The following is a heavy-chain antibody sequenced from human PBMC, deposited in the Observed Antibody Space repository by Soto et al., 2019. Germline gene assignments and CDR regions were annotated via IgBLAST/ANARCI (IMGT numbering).Heavy chain of an antibody. D-gene: IGHD2-2*01. CDR3: ASGGCSSTSCYAYYYGMDV. J-gene: IGHJ6*02. V-gene: IGHV4-34*01. Sequence: QVQLQQWGAGLLKPSETLSLTCAVYGGSFSGYYWSWIRQPPGKGLEWIGEINHSGSTNYNPSLKSRVTISVDTTKNQFSRKLSSVTAADTAVYYCASGGCSSTSCYAYYYGMDVWGQGTTVTVSS. CDR2: INHSGST. CDR1: GGSFSGYY.